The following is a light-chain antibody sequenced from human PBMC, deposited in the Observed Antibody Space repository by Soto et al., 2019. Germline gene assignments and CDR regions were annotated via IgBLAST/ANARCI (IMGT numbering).Light chain of an antibody. CDR3: NSYTRNNSQV. Sequence: QSVLTQPAYVSGFPGQSITISCTGTISDVGGYNYVSWYQQHPGKAPKLMIYDVSDRPSGVSNRFSGSKSGNTASLTISGLQAEDEADYYCNSYTRNNSQVSGTGTKVNVL. V-gene: IGLV2-14*01. J-gene: IGLJ1*01. CDR1: ISDVGGYNY. CDR2: DVS.